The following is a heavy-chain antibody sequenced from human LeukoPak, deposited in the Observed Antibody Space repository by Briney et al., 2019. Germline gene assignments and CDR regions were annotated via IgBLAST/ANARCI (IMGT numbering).Heavy chain of an antibody. CDR1: GFTVSSNY. CDR2: IFSGGST. D-gene: IGHD2-15*01. J-gene: IGHJ4*02. V-gene: IGHV3-53*01. Sequence: PGGSLRLSCAVSGFTVSSNYMSWVRQAPGKGLERVSVIFSGGSTYYADSVKGRFTISRDNSKNTLYLQMNSLRAEDTAVYYCARGYCSGGSCYYFDYWGQGTLVTVSS. CDR3: ARGYCSGGSCYYFDY.